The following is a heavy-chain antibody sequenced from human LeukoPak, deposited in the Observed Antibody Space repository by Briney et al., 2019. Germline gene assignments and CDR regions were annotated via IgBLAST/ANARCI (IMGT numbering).Heavy chain of an antibody. CDR1: GYTFTSYD. J-gene: IGHJ5*02. CDR2: INPSGGST. CDR3: ARQDIVVVPAVWFDP. Sequence: ASVKVSCKASGYTFTSYDINWVRQATGQGLEWMGIINPSGGSTSYAQKFQGRVTMTRDTSTSTVYMELSSLRSEDTAVYYCARQDIVVVPAVWFDPWGQGTLVTVSS. V-gene: IGHV1-46*01. D-gene: IGHD2-2*01.